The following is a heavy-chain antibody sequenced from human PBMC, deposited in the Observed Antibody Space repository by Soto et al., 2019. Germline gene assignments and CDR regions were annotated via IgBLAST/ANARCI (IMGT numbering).Heavy chain of an antibody. Sequence: QVQLVQSGAEVKKPGASVKVSCKASGYTFTSYYMHWVRQAPGQGLKWMGIINPSGGSTSYAQKFKGRVTMTRDTTTGTVYMELSSLRSEDTAVYYCARGGGFLEWLGLNSAGAYDAFDIWGQGTMVTVSS. CDR2: INPSGGST. V-gene: IGHV1-46*03. CDR1: GYTFTSYY. D-gene: IGHD3-3*01. CDR3: ARGGGFLEWLGLNSAGAYDAFDI. J-gene: IGHJ3*02.